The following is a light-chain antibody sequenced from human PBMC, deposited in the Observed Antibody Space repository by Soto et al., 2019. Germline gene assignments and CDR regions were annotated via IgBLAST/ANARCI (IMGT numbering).Light chain of an antibody. CDR1: SSNIGSNT. CDR2: SNN. V-gene: IGLV1-44*01. J-gene: IGLJ1*01. CDR3: AAWDDTLNGPGYV. Sequence: QSVLTQLLSASGTPVHRVSISCSGSSSNIGSNTVNWYQQLPGTTPKLLIYSNNQRPSGVPDRLSGSKSGTSASLAISGLKSEDEADYYCAAWDDTLNGPGYVFGTGTKVTVL.